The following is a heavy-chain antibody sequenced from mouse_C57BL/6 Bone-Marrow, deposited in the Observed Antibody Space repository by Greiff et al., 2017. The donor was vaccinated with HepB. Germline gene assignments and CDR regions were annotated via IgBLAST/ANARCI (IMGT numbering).Heavy chain of an antibody. J-gene: IGHJ4*01. D-gene: IGHD3-1*01. V-gene: IGHV7-1*01. CDR2: SRNKANDYTT. CDR3: ARDLVGAMDY. Sequence: EVKLMESGGGLVQSGRSLRLSCATSGFTFSDFYMEWVRQAPGKGLEWIAASRNKANDYTTEYSASVKGRFIVSRDTSQSILYLQMNALRAEDTAIYYCARDLVGAMDYWGQGTSVTVSS. CDR1: GFTFSDFY.